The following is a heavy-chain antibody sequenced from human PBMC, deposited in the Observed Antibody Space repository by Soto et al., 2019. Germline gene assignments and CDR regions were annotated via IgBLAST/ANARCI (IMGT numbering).Heavy chain of an antibody. J-gene: IGHJ5*02. D-gene: IGHD3-3*01. Sequence: SETLSLTCAVSGGSISSGGYSWSWIRQPPGKGLEWIGYIYHSGSTYYNPSLKSRVTISVDRSKNQFSLKLSSVTAADTAVYSCASGGSGYDNWFDPWGQGTLVTVSS. CDR3: ASGGSGYDNWFDP. V-gene: IGHV4-30-2*01. CDR1: GGSISSGGYS. CDR2: IYHSGST.